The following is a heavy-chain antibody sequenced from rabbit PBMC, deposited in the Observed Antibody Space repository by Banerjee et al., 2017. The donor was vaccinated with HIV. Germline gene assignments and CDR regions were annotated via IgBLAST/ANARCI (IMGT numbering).Heavy chain of an antibody. V-gene: IGHV1S45*01. Sequence: QEQLVESGGGLVQPEGSLTLTCTASGFDFSRSYWICWVRQAPGKGLEWIACIYAGKSGTTWYASWAKGRFTISKSSSTTVTLQMTSLTAADTATYLCARDLAGVIGWNFNLWGPGTLVTVS. CDR1: GFDFSRSYW. CDR3: ARDLAGVIGWNFNL. D-gene: IGHD4-1*01. J-gene: IGHJ4*01. CDR2: IYAGKSGTT.